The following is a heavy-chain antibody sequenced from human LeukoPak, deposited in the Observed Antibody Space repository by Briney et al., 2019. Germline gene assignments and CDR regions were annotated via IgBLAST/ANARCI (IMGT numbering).Heavy chain of an antibody. J-gene: IGHJ3*02. D-gene: IGHD2-2*01. V-gene: IGHV3-48*02. CDR1: GFTFSSYS. Sequence: GVSLRLSCAASGFTFSSYSMNWVRQAPGKGLEWVSYISSSSSTIYYADSVKGRFTISRDNAKNSLYLQMNSLRDEDTAVYYCARGFVVVPAAIGGDAFDIWGQGTMVTVSS. CDR3: ARGFVVVPAAIGGDAFDI. CDR2: ISSSSSTI.